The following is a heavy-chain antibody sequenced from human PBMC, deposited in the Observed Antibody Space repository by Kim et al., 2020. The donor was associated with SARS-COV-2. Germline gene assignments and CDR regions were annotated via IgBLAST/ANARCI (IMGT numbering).Heavy chain of an antibody. Sequence: SETLSLTCTVSGGSVSSGSYYWSWIRQPPGKGLEWIGYIYYSGSTNYNPSLKSRVTISVDTSKNQFSLKLSSVTAADTAVYYCARESGSYPPYYYYGMDVWGQGTPVTVSS. CDR3: ARESGSYPPYYYYGMDV. CDR2: IYYSGST. V-gene: IGHV4-61*01. J-gene: IGHJ6*02. CDR1: GGSVSSGSYY. D-gene: IGHD3-10*01.